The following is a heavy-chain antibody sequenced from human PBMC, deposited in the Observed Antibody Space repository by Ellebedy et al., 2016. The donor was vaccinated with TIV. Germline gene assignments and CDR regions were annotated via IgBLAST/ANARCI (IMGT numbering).Heavy chain of an antibody. Sequence: PGGSLRLSCAASGFTVSSNYMSWVRQAPGQGLEWVSLLTSNGRTYYAESVRGRFTISRDNSRNFVFLQMNSLRPEDTATYYCARDHAIKVAAPGYDAFDVWGQGTKVSVSA. J-gene: IGHJ3*01. CDR3: ARDHAIKVAAPGYDAFDV. CDR2: LTSNGRT. D-gene: IGHD2-8*01. V-gene: IGHV3-53*01. CDR1: GFTVSSNY.